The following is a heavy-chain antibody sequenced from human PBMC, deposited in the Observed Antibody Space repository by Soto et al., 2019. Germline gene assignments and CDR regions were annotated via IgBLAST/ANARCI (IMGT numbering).Heavy chain of an antibody. Sequence: QVQLVQSGAEVKKPGSSVKVSCKASGGTFSSYAISWVRQAPGQGLEWMGGIIPIFGTANYAQKFQGRVTITADESTSTAYMELSSLRSEDTAVYYCASRDYYGPGGDNWFDPWGQGTLVTVSS. D-gene: IGHD3-10*01. V-gene: IGHV1-69*01. CDR2: IIPIFGTA. J-gene: IGHJ5*02. CDR1: GGTFSSYA. CDR3: ASRDYYGPGGDNWFDP.